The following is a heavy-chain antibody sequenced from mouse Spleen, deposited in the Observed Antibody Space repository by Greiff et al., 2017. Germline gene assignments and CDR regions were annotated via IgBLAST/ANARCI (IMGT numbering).Heavy chain of an antibody. CDR2: ISNLAYSI. Sequence: EVQRVESGGGLVKLGGSLKLSCAASGFTFSDYGMAWVRQAPGKGPEWVAFISNLAYSIYYADTVTGRFTISRENAKNTLYLEMSSLRSEDTAMYYCARHNYGSSYWYFDVWGAGTTVTVSS. J-gene: IGHJ1*01. CDR3: ARHNYGSSYWYFDV. D-gene: IGHD1-1*01. V-gene: IGHV5-15*01. CDR1: GFTFSDYG.